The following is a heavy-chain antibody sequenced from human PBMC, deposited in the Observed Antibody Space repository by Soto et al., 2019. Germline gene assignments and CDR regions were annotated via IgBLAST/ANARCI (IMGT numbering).Heavy chain of an antibody. V-gene: IGHV1-69*13. Sequence: SVNVSCKASGGTFSSYAISWVRQAPGQGLEWMGGIIPIFGTANYAQKFQGRVTITADESTSTAYMELSSLRSEDTAVYYCARDLLTGTTLDYYYYYGMDVWGQGTTVTVSS. CDR1: GGTFSSYA. CDR2: IIPIFGTA. D-gene: IGHD1-7*01. CDR3: ARDLLTGTTLDYYYYYGMDV. J-gene: IGHJ6*02.